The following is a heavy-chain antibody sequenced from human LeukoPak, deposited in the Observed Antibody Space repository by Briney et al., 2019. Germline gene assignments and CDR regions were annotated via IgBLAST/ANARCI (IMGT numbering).Heavy chain of an antibody. CDR1: GFTFSSYS. CDR2: ISSSSSTI. D-gene: IGHD3-10*01. Sequence: GGSLRLSCAASGFTFSSYSMNWVRQAPGKGLEWVSYISSSSSTIYYADSVKGRFTISRDNAKNSLYLQMNSLRAEDTAVYYCARRYGSGSYQYNWFDPWGQGTLVTVSS. J-gene: IGHJ5*02. CDR3: ARRYGSGSYQYNWFDP. V-gene: IGHV3-48*01.